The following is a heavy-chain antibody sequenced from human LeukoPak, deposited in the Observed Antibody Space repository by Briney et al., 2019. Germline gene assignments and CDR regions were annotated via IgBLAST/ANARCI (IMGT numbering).Heavy chain of an antibody. J-gene: IGHJ4*02. CDR1: GGSISSYY. Sequence: PSETLSLTCTVSGGSISSYYWSWIRQPPGKGLEWIGYIYTSGSTNYNPSLKSRVTISVDTSKNQFSLKLTSVTAADTAVYYCARDNSGVLDYWGQGTLVTVSS. CDR2: IYTSGST. V-gene: IGHV4-4*09. D-gene: IGHD3-10*01. CDR3: ARDNSGVLDY.